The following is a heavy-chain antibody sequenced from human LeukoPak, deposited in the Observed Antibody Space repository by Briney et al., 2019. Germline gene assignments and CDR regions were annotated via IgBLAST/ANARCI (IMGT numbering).Heavy chain of an antibody. CDR1: GFTFSSYD. CDR2: IGTAGDT. J-gene: IGHJ4*02. D-gene: IGHD6-19*01. CDR3: ARVPSGWDPGPIDY. V-gene: IGHV3-13*01. Sequence: GGSLRLSCAASGFTFSSYDMHWVRQATGKGLEWVSTIGTAGDTYYPGSVKGRFTISRGNAKNSLYLQMNSLRPGDTAVYYCARVPSGWDPGPIDYWGQGTLVTVSS.